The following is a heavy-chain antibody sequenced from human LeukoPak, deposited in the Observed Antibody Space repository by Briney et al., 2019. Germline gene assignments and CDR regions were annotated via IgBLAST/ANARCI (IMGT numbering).Heavy chain of an antibody. CDR2: INHSGST. CDR1: GVSFSGHY. D-gene: IGHD3-10*01. Sequence: PSETLSLTCVVYGVSFSGHYWSWIRQPPGKGLEWIGEINHSGSTNYILSLKSRVTISVDTSKSQFSLKLSSVTAADTAVYYCATGSEMVRASNGMDVWGQGTTVTVSS. V-gene: IGHV4-34*01. J-gene: IGHJ6*02. CDR3: ATGSEMVRASNGMDV.